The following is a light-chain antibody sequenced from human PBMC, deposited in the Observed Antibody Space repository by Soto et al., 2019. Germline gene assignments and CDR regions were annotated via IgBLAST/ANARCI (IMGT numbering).Light chain of an antibody. V-gene: IGLV1-44*01. CDR2: SNN. CDR1: SSNIGSNT. J-gene: IGLJ1*01. CDR3: AAWDDSLNGNYV. Sequence: SASGAPGKRVTISCSGSSSNIGSNTVNWYQQLPGTAPKLLIYSNNQRPSGVPDRFSGSKSGTSASLAISGLQSEDEADYYCAAWDDSLNGNYVFGTGTKVTVL.